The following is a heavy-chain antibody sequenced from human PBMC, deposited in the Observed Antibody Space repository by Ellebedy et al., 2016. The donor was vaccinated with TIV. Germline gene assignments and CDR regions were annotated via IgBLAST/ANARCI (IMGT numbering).Heavy chain of an antibody. D-gene: IGHD3-9*01. Sequence: SETLSLTCAVSGGSISSSNWWSWVRQPPGKGLEWIGEIYHSGSTNYNPSLKSRGTISVDKSKNQFSLKLSSVTAADTAVYYCAGVIIMGRTRYFDYWGQGTLVTVSS. J-gene: IGHJ4*02. CDR1: GGSISSSNW. V-gene: IGHV4-4*02. CDR3: AGVIIMGRTRYFDY. CDR2: IYHSGST.